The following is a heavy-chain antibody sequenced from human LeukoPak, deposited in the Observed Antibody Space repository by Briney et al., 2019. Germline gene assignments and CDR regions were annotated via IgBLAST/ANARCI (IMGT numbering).Heavy chain of an antibody. V-gene: IGHV3-73*01. D-gene: IGHD1-20*01. CDR3: TTYISGHY. CDR2: IRTKLRNYAT. CDR1: GFIFSGSD. Sequence: PGGPLRLSCATSGFIFSGSDIHWVRQASGRGLEWVGRIRTKLRNYATAYAASVKGRFTISRDDSGDTAYLQMNSLKTEDTAVYYCTTYISGHYWGQGTLVTVSS. J-gene: IGHJ4*02.